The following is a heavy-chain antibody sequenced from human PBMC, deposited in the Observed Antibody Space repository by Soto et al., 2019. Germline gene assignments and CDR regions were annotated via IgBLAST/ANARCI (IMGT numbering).Heavy chain of an antibody. D-gene: IGHD3-3*01. J-gene: IGHJ4*02. Sequence: EVQLVESGGGLVKPGGSLRLSCAASGFTFSSYSMNWVRQAPGKGLEWVSSISSSSSYIYYADSVKGRFTISRDNAKNQLYLQMNSLRAEDTAVYYCARDSGPLEWLLSYFDYWGQGTLVTVSS. CDR2: ISSSSSYI. CDR1: GFTFSSYS. CDR3: ARDSGPLEWLLSYFDY. V-gene: IGHV3-21*01.